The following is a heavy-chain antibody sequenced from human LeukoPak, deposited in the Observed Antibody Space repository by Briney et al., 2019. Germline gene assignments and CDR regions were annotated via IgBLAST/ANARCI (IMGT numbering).Heavy chain of an antibody. V-gene: IGHV4-59*11. CDR1: GGSISSHY. CDR2: VENYGRI. CDR3: ARGVFGAYFDL. D-gene: IGHD3-10*01. J-gene: IGHJ4*02. Sequence: SETLSLICTVSGGSISSHYWSWIRQPPGKGLEWIGYVENYGRIECIPSLQSRVTLSVDTSKSQFSLKLNSVTAADTAVYYCARGVFGAYFDLWGQGTLVTVSS.